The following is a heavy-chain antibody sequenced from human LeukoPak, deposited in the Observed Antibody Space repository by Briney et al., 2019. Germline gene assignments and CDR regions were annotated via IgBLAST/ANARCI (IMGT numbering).Heavy chain of an antibody. D-gene: IGHD6-25*01. V-gene: IGHV1-46*01. CDR2: INPSGGST. CDR3: ARVRSYGYPGYYFDY. J-gene: IGHJ4*02. CDR1: GGTFSSYA. Sequence: ASVKVSCKASGGTFSSYAISWVRQAPGQGLEWMGIINPSGGSTSYAQKFQGRVTMTRDTSTSTVYMGLSSLRSEDTAVYYCARVRSYGYPGYYFDYWGQGTLVTVSS.